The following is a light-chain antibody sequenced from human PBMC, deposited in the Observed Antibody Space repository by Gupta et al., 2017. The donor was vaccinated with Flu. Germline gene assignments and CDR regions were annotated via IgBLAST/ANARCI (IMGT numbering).Light chain of an antibody. Sequence: SYVLTEPPSVSVATGQTDRIICGGNHIGSKSVHWYQQKPGQATVLVVYDDRDRPSGIPDRFSCSYSCNTATLTTITVVAGDDADYYCQLSYSSSDHCVFGGGTKLTVL. J-gene: IGLJ3*02. V-gene: IGLV3-21*02. CDR3: QLSYSSSDHCV. CDR2: DDR. CDR1: HIGSKS.